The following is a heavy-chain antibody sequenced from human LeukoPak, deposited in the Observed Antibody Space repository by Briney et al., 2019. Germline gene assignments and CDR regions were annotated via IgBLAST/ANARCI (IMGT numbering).Heavy chain of an antibody. J-gene: IGHJ4*02. CDR3: ACGYYDSSGYYPPGY. CDR1: GFTYSNYA. D-gene: IGHD3-22*01. CDR2: IVNNGGST. V-gene: IGHV3-64D*09. Sequence: PGGSLRLSCSPSGFTYSNYAIHWVRQAPGKGLEYVPGIVNNGGSTYYADSVKGRFTITSDNSKNTLYLQMSSLRAEDTAVYYCACGYYDSSGYYPPGYWGQGTLVTVSS.